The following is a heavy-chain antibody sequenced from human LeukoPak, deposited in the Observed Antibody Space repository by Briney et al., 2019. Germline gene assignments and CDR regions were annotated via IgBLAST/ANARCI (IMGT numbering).Heavy chain of an antibody. Sequence: SETLSLTCTVSGGSVSDYYWSWIRQAPGKGLEWIGYFHYTGSTNYSPSLKGRVTLSVDTSKNHFSLKLTSVTAADTAVYYCARHYSYYFMDVWGKGTTVIVSS. CDR2: FHYTGST. J-gene: IGHJ6*03. CDR1: GGSVSDYY. V-gene: IGHV4-59*08. CDR3: ARHYSYYFMDV. D-gene: IGHD2-21*01.